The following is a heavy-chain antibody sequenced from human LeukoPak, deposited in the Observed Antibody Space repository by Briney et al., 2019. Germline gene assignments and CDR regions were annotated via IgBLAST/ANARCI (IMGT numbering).Heavy chain of an antibody. CDR3: TRGTVPGLATTYGTYFDS. D-gene: IGHD5-12*01. CDR2: ISYDGTNK. J-gene: IGHJ4*02. Sequence: GGSLRLSCAASGITFSRSAMHWVRQAPGKGLEWVAIISYDGTNKYYLDSVKGRFTISRDNSKNTLYLQMVSLRAEDTAVYYCTRGTVPGLATTYGTYFDSWGQGTLVTVSS. V-gene: IGHV3-30*04. CDR1: GITFSRSA.